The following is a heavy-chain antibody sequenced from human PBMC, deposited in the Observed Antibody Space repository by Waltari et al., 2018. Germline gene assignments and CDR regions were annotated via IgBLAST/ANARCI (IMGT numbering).Heavy chain of an antibody. CDR3: ARRAGRYDYVWGSPNCVDP. J-gene: IGHJ5*02. D-gene: IGHD3-16*01. V-gene: IGHV4-34*01. CDR2: SHRAEST. Sequence: QVQLQQWGAGLLKPSETLSLTCAAYGRSFSGYYWCWIRQPPGKGLEWVRESHRAESTNYTPALTRRVTVAEDTSKNQFSLKLSSVTAADTAVYYCARRAGRYDYVWGSPNCVDPWGQGPLVTVSS. CDR1: GRSFSGYY.